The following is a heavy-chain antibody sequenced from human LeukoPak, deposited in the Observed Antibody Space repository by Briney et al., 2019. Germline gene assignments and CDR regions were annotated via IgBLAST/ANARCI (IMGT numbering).Heavy chain of an antibody. CDR1: GGSISSYY. D-gene: IGHD3-16*01. CDR2: IYYSGST. J-gene: IGHJ4*02. CDR3: ASVRLGEPIFDY. Sequence: KTPETLSLTCTVSGGSISSYYWSWIRQPPGKGLEWIGYIYYSGSTNYNPSLKSRVTISVDTSKNQFSLKLSSVTAADTAVYYCASVRLGEPIFDYWGQGSLVTVSS. V-gene: IGHV4-59*01.